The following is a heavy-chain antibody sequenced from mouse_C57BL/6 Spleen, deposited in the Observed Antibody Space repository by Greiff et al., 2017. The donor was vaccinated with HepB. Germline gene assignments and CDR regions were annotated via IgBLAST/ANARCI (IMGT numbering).Heavy chain of an antibody. CDR1: GYTFTSYG. J-gene: IGHJ4*01. Sequence: VQLQQSGAELARPGASVKLSCKASGYTFTSYGISWVKQRTGQGLEWIGEIYPRSGNTYYNEKFKGKATLTADKSSSTAYMELRSLTSEDSAVYFCARRGIIREDYAMDYWGQGTSVTVSS. CDR3: ARRGIIREDYAMDY. CDR2: IYPRSGNT. V-gene: IGHV1-81*01. D-gene: IGHD2-12*01.